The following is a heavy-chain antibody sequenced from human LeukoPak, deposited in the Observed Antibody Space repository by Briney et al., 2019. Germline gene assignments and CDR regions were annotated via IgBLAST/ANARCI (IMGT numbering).Heavy chain of an antibody. V-gene: IGHV1-18*01. CDR3: ARDRGYYDFWSGYPVGYSDY. CDR2: ISAYNGNT. J-gene: IGHJ4*02. CDR1: GYTFTSYG. Sequence: ASVKVSCKASGYTFTSYGISWVRQAPGQGLEWMGWISAYNGNTNYAQKLQGRVTMTTDTSTSTAYMEPRSLRSDDTAVYYCARDRGYYDFWSGYPVGYSDYWGQGTLVTVSS. D-gene: IGHD3-3*01.